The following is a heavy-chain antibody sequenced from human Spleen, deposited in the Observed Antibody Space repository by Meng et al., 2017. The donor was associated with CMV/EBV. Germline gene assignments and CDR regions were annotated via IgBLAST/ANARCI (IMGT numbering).Heavy chain of an antibody. Sequence: GESLKISCAASGFTFSSYWMHWVRQAPGKGLVWVSRINSDGSSTSYADSVKGRFTISRDNAKNTLYLQMNSLRAEDTAVYYCARDKRTAAMDVWGQGTTVTVSS. CDR2: INSDGSST. CDR3: ARDKRTAAMDV. CDR1: GFTFSSYW. V-gene: IGHV3-74*01. J-gene: IGHJ6*02.